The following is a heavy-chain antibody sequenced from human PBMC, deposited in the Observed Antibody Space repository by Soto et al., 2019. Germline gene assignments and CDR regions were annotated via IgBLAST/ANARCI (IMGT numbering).Heavy chain of an antibody. CDR2: INPGGESV. CDR3: AKGARSAWFFV. V-gene: IGHV3-23*05. Sequence: GGSLRLSCAASGFTFDTSSMSWVRQPPGKGLEWVSSINPGGESVIYADSVKGRFTISRDNSKNTLFLHVNSLRADDTATYYCAKGARSAWFFVWGQGTTVTVSS. CDR1: GFTFDTSS. J-gene: IGHJ6*02. D-gene: IGHD6-13*01.